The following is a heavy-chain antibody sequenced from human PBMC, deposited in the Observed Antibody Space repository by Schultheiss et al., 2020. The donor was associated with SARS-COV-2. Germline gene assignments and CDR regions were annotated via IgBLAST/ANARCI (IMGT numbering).Heavy chain of an antibody. J-gene: IGHJ4*02. V-gene: IGHV3-30*04. Sequence: GGSLRLSCAASGFAFSSYALHWVRRAPGKGLEWVAVISYDGSNKYYADSVKGRFTISRDNSKNTLYLQMNSLRAEDTAVYYCARVRKVWASNNWSYYFDYWGQGTLVTVSS. CDR2: ISYDGSNK. D-gene: IGHD1-1*01. CDR3: ARVRKVWASNNWSYYFDY. CDR1: GFAFSSYA.